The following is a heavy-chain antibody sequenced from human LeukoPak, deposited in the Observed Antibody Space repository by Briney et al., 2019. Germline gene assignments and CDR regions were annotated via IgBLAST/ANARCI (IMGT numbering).Heavy chain of an antibody. CDR2: IIPIFGTA. CDR3: ARDVYCSSTSCYEAADYGYFDY. CDR1: EGTFSSYA. J-gene: IGHJ4*02. D-gene: IGHD2-2*01. V-gene: IGHV1-69*13. Sequence: ASVKVSCKASEGTFSSYAIGWVRQAPGQGLEWMGGIIPIFGTANYAQKFQGRVTITADESTSTAYMELSSLRSEDTAVYYCARDVYCSSTSCYEAADYGYFDYWGQGTLVTVSS.